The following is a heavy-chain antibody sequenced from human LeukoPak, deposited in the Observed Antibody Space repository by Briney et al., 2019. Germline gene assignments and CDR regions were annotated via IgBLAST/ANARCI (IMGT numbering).Heavy chain of an antibody. Sequence: PGGSLRLSCAASGFTFSSHWMSWVRQAPGKGLEWVANIKEDGTEKYYVDSAKGRFTISRDNAKNSLYLQMNSLRAEDTALYYCASSSSWYSNSDYWGQGTLVTVSS. D-gene: IGHD6-13*01. CDR3: ASSSSWYSNSDY. J-gene: IGHJ4*02. CDR2: IKEDGTEK. CDR1: GFTFSSHW. V-gene: IGHV3-7*03.